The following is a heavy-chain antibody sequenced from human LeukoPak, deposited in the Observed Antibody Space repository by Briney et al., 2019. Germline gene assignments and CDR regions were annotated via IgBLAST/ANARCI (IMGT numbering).Heavy chain of an antibody. D-gene: IGHD5-24*01. CDR3: ARGPTMAGSDY. J-gene: IGHJ4*02. CDR2: INHSGST. Sequence: SETLSLTCAVYGGSFSGYYWSWIRQPPGKGLEWIGEINHSGSTNYNPSLKSRVTISVDTSKNQFSLKLSSVTAADTAVYYCARGPTMAGSDYWGQGTLVAVSS. V-gene: IGHV4-34*01. CDR1: GGSFSGYY.